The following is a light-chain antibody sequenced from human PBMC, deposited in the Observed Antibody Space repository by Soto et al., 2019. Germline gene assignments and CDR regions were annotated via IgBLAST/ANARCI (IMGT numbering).Light chain of an antibody. Sequence: DIVMTQSPDYLAVSLGERATINCKSSQSVLYSSNNKNYLAWYQQKPGQPPKLLFYWASTREPGVPDRFSGSGSGTDFTLTISSLQAEDVAVYYCQQYYSTPYTFGQGTKLEIK. CDR3: QQYYSTPYT. CDR2: WAS. V-gene: IGKV4-1*01. CDR1: QSVLYSSNNKNY. J-gene: IGKJ2*01.